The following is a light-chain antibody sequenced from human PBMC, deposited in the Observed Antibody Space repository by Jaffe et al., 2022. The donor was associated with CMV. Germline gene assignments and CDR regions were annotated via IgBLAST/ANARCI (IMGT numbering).Light chain of an antibody. CDR2: KAS. CDR3: QHNYDSPLT. J-gene: IGKJ4*01. Sequence: DIQMTQSPSSLSASVGDRVTITCRASQSISTYLNWYQLKPGKAPKLLIYKASSLQSGVPSRFSGSGSGTDFTLTIGSLQPEDFATYYCQHNYDSPLTFGGGTKVEIK. CDR1: QSISTY. V-gene: IGKV1-39*01.